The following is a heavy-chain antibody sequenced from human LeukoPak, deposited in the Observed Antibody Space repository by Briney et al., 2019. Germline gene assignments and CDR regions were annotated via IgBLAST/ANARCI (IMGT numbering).Heavy chain of an antibody. V-gene: IGHV1-69-2*01. Sequence: ASVKVSCKASGYTFTDHYIHWVPQAPGKGLEWMGRVDPEDGETIYAEKFQGRVTITTDTSTDAAYMELSSLRFEDTAVYYCATDRIERAFDVWGKGTTVTVSS. CDR2: VDPEDGET. D-gene: IGHD6-25*01. CDR3: ATDRIERAFDV. J-gene: IGHJ6*04. CDR1: GYTFTDHY.